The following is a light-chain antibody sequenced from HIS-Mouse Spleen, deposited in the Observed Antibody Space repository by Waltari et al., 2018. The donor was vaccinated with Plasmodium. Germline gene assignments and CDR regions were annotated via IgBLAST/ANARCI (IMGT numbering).Light chain of an antibody. CDR3: QAWDSSTVV. CDR1: KLGHKY. CDR2: QDS. J-gene: IGLJ2*01. Sequence: SYELTQPPPVSVSPGQTASIPCSGDKLGHKYACWYQQKPGQSPLLVIYQDSKRPSGNPGRFSGSNAGNTATRTISGTQAMDEADYYCQAWDSSTVVVGGGTKLTVL. V-gene: IGLV3-1*01.